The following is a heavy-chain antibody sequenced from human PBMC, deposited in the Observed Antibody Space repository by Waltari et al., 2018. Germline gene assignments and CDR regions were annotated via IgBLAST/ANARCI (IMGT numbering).Heavy chain of an antibody. D-gene: IGHD6-6*01. CDR3: ARRSSGLDGAFDI. J-gene: IGHJ3*02. CDR1: GYSISSGYY. Sequence: QLQLQESGPGLVKPSETLSLTCAVSGYSISSGYYWGWIRQPPGKGLEWIGSIYHSGSTYYNPSLKSRVTISVDTSKNQFSLKLSSVTAADTAVYYCARRSSGLDGAFDIWGQGTMVTVSS. V-gene: IGHV4-38-2*01. CDR2: IYHSGST.